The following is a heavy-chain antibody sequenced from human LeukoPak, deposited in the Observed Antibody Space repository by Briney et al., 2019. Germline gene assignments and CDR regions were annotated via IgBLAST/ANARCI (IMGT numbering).Heavy chain of an antibody. J-gene: IGHJ3*02. CDR3: ARVHVNSGYYFGDAFDI. Sequence: SETLSLTCTVSGYSISTGYYWDWIRQPPGKGLEWIGTFYHGGSTYYNPSLKSRVTISVDTSKNQFSLKLSSVTAADTAIYYCARVHVNSGYYFGDAFDIWGQGTMVTVSS. V-gene: IGHV4-38-2*02. D-gene: IGHD3-22*01. CDR2: FYHGGST. CDR1: GYSISTGYY.